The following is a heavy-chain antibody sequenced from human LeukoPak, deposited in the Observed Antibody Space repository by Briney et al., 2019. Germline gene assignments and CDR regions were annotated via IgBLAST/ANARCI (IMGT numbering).Heavy chain of an antibody. D-gene: IGHD3-22*01. CDR2: IYYSGST. V-gene: IGHV4-39*01. Sequence: PSETLSLTCTVSGGSISSSSYYWGWIRQPPGKGLEWIGNIYYSGSTYYNPSLKSRVTISVDTSKNQFSLKLSSVTAADTAVYYCASKLPYYYDSSGYYGAFDIWGQGTMVTVPS. CDR3: ASKLPYYYDSSGYYGAFDI. CDR1: GGSISSSSYY. J-gene: IGHJ3*02.